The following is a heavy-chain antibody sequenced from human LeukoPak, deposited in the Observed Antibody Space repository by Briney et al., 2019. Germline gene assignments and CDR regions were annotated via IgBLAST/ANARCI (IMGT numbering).Heavy chain of an antibody. D-gene: IGHD2-21*02. CDR1: GFTFSNYG. V-gene: IGHV3-23*01. J-gene: IGHJ4*02. Sequence: PGGTLRLSCAASGFTFSNYGMSWVRQAPGKGLEWVSGMSGSGGSTYYADSVKGRFTISRDNAKNSLYLQMNSLRAEDTAVYYCARDGSRGNLVTAPDFWGQGTLVIVSS. CDR3: ARDGSRGNLVTAPDF. CDR2: MSGSGGST.